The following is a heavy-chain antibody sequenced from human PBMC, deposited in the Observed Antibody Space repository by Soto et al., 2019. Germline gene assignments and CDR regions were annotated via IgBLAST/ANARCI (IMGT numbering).Heavy chain of an antibody. V-gene: IGHV1-69*06. CDR3: ARDVEWELVELGLSFSGMDV. D-gene: IGHD1-26*01. J-gene: IGHJ6*02. CDR2: IIPLFDAT. Sequence: QVQLVQSGAEVRKPGSSVKVSCKASGGTFTTYDISWVRQAPGQGLEWMGGIIPLFDATKYAQKFQGRVTITADKSTNTAYMELRSLTSDDTAVYYCARDVEWELVELGLSFSGMDVWGRGTSITVSS. CDR1: GGTFTTYD.